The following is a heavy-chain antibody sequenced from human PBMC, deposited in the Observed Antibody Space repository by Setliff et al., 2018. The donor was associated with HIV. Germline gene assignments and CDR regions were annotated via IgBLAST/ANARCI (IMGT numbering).Heavy chain of an antibody. V-gene: IGHV4-4*09. CDR2: IYQTGST. D-gene: IGHD2-8*01. Sequence: ETLSLTCTVTGGSFSNYYWSWIRQPPGKGLEWIGYIYQTGSTNYSHSLQSRVTMSVETSKNQFSLKLSSVTAADTAVYYCARCMFSLRSRHIIYYMDVWGKGTTVTVSS. CDR3: ARCMFSLRSRHIIYYMDV. J-gene: IGHJ6*03. CDR1: GGSFSNYY.